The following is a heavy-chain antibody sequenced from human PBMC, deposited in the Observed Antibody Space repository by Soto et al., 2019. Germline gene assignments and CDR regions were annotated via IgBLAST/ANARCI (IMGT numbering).Heavy chain of an antibody. D-gene: IGHD4-17*01. J-gene: IGHJ3*02. CDR2: ISWNSGSI. CDR3: SFPKGDYGSDAFDI. V-gene: IGHV3-9*01. Sequence: VQLVESGGGLVQPGRSLRLSCAASGFTFDDYAMHWVRQAPGKGLEWVSGISWNSGSIGYADSVKGRFTISRDNAKNSLYLQMNSLRAEDTALYYCSFPKGDYGSDAFDIWGQGTMVTVSS. CDR1: GFTFDDYA.